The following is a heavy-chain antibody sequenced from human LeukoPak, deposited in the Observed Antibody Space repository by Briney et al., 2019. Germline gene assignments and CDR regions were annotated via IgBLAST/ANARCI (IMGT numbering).Heavy chain of an antibody. J-gene: IGHJ4*02. CDR3: ARAGYYDSSGYYWGTPQHY. V-gene: IGHV1-69*04. CDR1: GGTFSSYA. Sequence: SVKVSCKASGGTFSSYAISWVRQAPGQGLEWMGRIIPILGIANYAQKFQGRVTITADKSTSTAYMELSSLRSEDTAVYYCARAGYYDSSGYYWGTPQHYWGQGTLVTVPS. CDR2: IIPILGIA. D-gene: IGHD3-22*01.